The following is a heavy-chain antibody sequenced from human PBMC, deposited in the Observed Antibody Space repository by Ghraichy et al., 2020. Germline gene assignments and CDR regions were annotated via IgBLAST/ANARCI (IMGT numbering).Heavy chain of an antibody. Sequence: GGSLRLSCAASGFTFSTYAMSWVRQAPGKGLEWVSGISGSGGSTYYADSVKGRFTISRDNSKNTLYLQMNSLRAEDTAVYFCAKAFNTQTRGYRGGMDVWGQGTTVTVSS. D-gene: IGHD1-26*01. J-gene: IGHJ6*02. V-gene: IGHV3-23*01. CDR1: GFTFSTYA. CDR2: ISGSGGST. CDR3: AKAFNTQTRGYRGGMDV.